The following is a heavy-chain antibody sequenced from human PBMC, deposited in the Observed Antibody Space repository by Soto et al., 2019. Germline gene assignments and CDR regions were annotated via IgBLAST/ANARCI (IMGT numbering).Heavy chain of an antibody. V-gene: IGHV3-23*01. Sequence: EVQLLESGGGLVQPGGSLRLSCAASGFTFTSYAMGWVRQAPGKGLEWVSVISSAGSTYYADSVRGRFTSSSDNSKDTLSLQRHGLRAEDTAVYYGAKRRGAGGHFDYWGQGALVTVSS. D-gene: IGHD2-15*01. CDR3: AKRRGAGGHFDY. CDR2: ISSAGST. CDR1: GFTFTSYA. J-gene: IGHJ4*02.